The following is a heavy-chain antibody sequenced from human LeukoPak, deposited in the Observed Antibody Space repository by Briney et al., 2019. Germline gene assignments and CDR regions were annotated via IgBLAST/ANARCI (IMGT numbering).Heavy chain of an antibody. D-gene: IGHD3-10*01. Sequence: GGSLRLSCAASGFTFSSYGMHWVRQAPGKGLEWVAVMWYDGSNKYYADSVKGRFTISRDNSKNTLYLRMNSLRAEDTAVYYCARNPGGALWFGELPEYFDYWGQGTLVTVSS. J-gene: IGHJ4*02. CDR3: ARNPGGALWFGELPEYFDY. CDR1: GFTFSSYG. V-gene: IGHV3-33*01. CDR2: MWYDGSNK.